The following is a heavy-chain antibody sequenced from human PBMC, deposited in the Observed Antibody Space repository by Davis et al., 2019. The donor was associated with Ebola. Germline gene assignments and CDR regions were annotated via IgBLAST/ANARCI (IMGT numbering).Heavy chain of an antibody. CDR2: FYFGGST. D-gene: IGHD3-16*01. J-gene: IGHJ3*01. CDR3: AREGQRRGAAFDL. V-gene: IGHV3-66*01. Sequence: GGSLRLSCAASGLTVSSHYMSWVRQAPGKGLEWVSVFYFGGSTYYADSVKGRFTISRDNSKNTLYLQMNSLRAEDTAVYYCAREGQRRGAAFDLWGQGTMVTVSS. CDR1: GLTVSSHY.